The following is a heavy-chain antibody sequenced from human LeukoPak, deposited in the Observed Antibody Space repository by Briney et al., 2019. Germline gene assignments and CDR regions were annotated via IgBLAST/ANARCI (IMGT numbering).Heavy chain of an antibody. CDR1: GGSISSYY. CDR3: ARGRIYDSSGYYYLYFHQ. J-gene: IGHJ4*02. Sequence: SGTLSLTCTASGGSISSYYWSWIRQPPGKGLEWVGYIYYSGSTNYNPSLKRRVTSSVGTSNNHFSLMLSSMSAADTAFYYSARGRIYDSSGYYYLYFHQWGQST. D-gene: IGHD3-22*01. CDR2: IYYSGST. V-gene: IGHV4-59*01.